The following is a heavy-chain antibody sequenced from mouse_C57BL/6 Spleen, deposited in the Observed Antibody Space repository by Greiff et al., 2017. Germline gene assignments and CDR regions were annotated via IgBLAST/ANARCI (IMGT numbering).Heavy chain of an antibody. J-gene: IGHJ2*01. D-gene: IGHD2-1*01. CDR2: IDPEDGDT. CDR1: GFNIKDYY. V-gene: IGHV14-1*01. Sequence: VQLQQSGAELVRPGASVKLSCTASGFNIKDYYMHWVKQRPEQGLEWIGRIDPEDGDTEYAPKFQGKATMTADTSSNTAYLQLSSLTSEDTAVYYCTTIYNGNYGDDYWGEGTTLTVSS. CDR3: TTIYNGNYGDDY.